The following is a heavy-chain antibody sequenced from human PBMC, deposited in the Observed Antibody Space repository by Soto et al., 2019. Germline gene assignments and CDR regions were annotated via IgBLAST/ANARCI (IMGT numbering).Heavy chain of an antibody. Sequence: PSETLSLTCTVSGGSISSGGLYWSWIRQDPGKGLEWIGYIYNTGSTYYNPSLKSRVTISVDTSKNQISLKLSSVTAADTAVYYCARGYCSSHSCHNCFDSWGQGTLVSVSS. J-gene: IGHJ5*01. CDR3: ARGYCSSHSCHNCFDS. D-gene: IGHD2-2*01. CDR1: GGSISSGGLY. CDR2: IYNTGST. V-gene: IGHV4-31*03.